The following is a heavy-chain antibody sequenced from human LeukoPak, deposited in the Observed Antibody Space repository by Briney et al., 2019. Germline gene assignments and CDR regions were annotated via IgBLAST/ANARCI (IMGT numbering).Heavy chain of an antibody. Sequence: GGSLRLACAASGFTVSSDYMSWGRQAPGKGLEWVSVIYSGGSTYYADSVKGRFAISRDNSKNTPYLQMNSLRAEGTAVYYCARALSTTVPDAFDYWGQGTLVTVSS. CDR1: GFTVSSDY. D-gene: IGHD4-17*01. CDR3: ARALSTTVPDAFDY. V-gene: IGHV3-66*01. J-gene: IGHJ4*02. CDR2: IYSGGST.